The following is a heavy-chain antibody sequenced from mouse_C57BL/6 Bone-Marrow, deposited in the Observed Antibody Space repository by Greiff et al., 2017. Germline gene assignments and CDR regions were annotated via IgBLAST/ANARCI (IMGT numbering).Heavy chain of an antibody. CDR2: IYPGDGDT. CDR1: GYAFSSSW. V-gene: IGHV1-82*01. Sequence: QVQLKESGPELVKPGASVKISCKASGYAFSSSWMNWVKQRPGKGLEWIGRIYPGDGDTNYTGKFKGKATLTADKSSSTAYMQLSSLTSEDSAVYFCAKEGTAQSRDYAMDYWGQGTSVTVSS. J-gene: IGHJ4*01. CDR3: AKEGTAQSRDYAMDY. D-gene: IGHD3-2*02.